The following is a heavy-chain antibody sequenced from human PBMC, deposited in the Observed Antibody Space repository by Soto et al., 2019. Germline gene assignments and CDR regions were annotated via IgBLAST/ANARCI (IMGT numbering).Heavy chain of an antibody. CDR3: ASTPNIHSQPYFAP. V-gene: IGHV4-4*02. CDR2: IYHTGTT. J-gene: IGHJ5*02. Sequence: QVQLQESGPGLLKPSGTLSLTCGVSGGSISPINWWSWVRQTPGKELEWIGEIYHTGTTDYNPSLKSRVTISIDKSKTQFFLNLTSVTAADTALYYCASTPNIHSQPYFAPWGQGTWVTVSS. CDR1: GGSISPINW. D-gene: IGHD3-9*01.